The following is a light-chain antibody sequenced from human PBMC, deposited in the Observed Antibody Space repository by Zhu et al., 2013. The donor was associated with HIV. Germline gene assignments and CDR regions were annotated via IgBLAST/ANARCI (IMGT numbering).Light chain of an antibody. V-gene: IGLV2-11*01. CDR1: SSDVGGYNY. J-gene: IGLJ3*02. CDR2: DVS. CDR3: CSFAGRYTWV. Sequence: QSALTQPRSVSGSPGQSVTISCTGTSSDVGGYNYVSWYQQHPGEAPKLMIHDVSERPSGVPDRFSGSKSGNTASLTISGLQAADEADYYCCSFAGRYTWVFGGGTKLTVL.